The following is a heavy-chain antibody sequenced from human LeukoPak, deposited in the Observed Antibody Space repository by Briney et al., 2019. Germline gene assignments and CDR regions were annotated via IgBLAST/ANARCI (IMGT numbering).Heavy chain of an antibody. Sequence: SETLSLTCTVSGGSISSGSYYWSWIRQPAGKGLEWIGRIYTSGSTNYNPSLKSRVTISVDTSKNQFSLKLSSVTAADTAVYYCARTTPLDDYGGNSFDYWGQGTLVTVSS. V-gene: IGHV4-61*02. D-gene: IGHD4-23*01. CDR1: GGSISSGSYY. J-gene: IGHJ4*02. CDR3: ARTTPLDDYGGNSFDY. CDR2: IYTSGST.